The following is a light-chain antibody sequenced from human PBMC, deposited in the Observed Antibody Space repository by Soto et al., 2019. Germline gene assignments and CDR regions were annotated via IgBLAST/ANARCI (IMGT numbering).Light chain of an antibody. CDR1: QSVSSN. Sequence: EILMTQSPATLSVSPGERSTLSCKASQSVSSNLAWYQQKPGQAPRLLIYGASTRATGIPARFSGSGSGTEFTLTISSLQSEDFAAYYCQQYNNWHTITFGHGTGLEIK. J-gene: IGKJ5*01. CDR2: GAS. V-gene: IGKV3-15*01. CDR3: QQYNNWHTIT.